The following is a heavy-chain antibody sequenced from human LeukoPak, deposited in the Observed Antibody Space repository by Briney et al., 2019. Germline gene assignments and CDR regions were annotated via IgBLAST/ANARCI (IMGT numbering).Heavy chain of an antibody. V-gene: IGHV4-34*01. J-gene: IGHJ5*02. Sequence: SETLSLTCAVYGGSFSGYYWSWIRQPPGKGLEWIGEINHSGSTNYNPSLKSRVTISVDTSKNQFSLKLSSVTAADTAVYYCARPRGKRWFGELSNWFDPWGQGTLVTVSS. CDR1: GGSFSGYY. CDR3: ARPRGKRWFGELSNWFDP. D-gene: IGHD3-10*01. CDR2: INHSGST.